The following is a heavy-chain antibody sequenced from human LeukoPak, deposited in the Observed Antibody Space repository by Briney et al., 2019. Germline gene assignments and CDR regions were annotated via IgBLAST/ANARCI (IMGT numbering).Heavy chain of an antibody. CDR3: ARAAGGTSRDY. Sequence: GGSLRLSCAASGITFSSYGMSWVRQAPGKGLEWVANIKDDGSDKYYVDSVKGRFTISRDNAKNSLYLQMNSLRDDDTAVYYCARAAGGTSRDYWGQGTLVTVSS. V-gene: IGHV3-7*01. D-gene: IGHD1-26*01. J-gene: IGHJ4*02. CDR2: IKDDGSDK. CDR1: GITFSSYG.